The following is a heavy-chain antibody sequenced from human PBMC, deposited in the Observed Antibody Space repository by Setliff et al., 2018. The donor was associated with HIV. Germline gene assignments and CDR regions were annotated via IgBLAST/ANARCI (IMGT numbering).Heavy chain of an antibody. D-gene: IGHD2-15*01. CDR1: GGSFSGYY. CDR2: INHSGST. V-gene: IGHV4-34*01. CDR3: ARSVPRYCSGGSCYPPLFDY. Sequence: PSETLSLTCAVYGGSFSGYYWSWIRQPPGKGLEWIGEINHSGSTNYNPSLKSRVTISVDTSKNQFSLKLSSVTAADTAEYYCARSVPRYCSGGSCYPPLFDYWGQGTLVTV. J-gene: IGHJ4*02.